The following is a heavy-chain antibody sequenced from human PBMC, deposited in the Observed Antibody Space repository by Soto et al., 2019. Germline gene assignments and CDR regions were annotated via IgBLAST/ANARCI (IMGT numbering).Heavy chain of an antibody. J-gene: IGHJ2*01. CDR1: GYTFTNYA. D-gene: IGHD1-26*01. CDR3: ARGGSLYWYFDL. CDR2: INAGNGNT. V-gene: IGHV1-3*01. Sequence: QVQLVQSGAEVKKPGASVKVSCKASGYTFTNYAMHWVHQAPGQRLEWMGWINAGNGNTKYSQKFQGRVTITRDTSASTAYMELSSLRSEDTAVYYCARGGSLYWYFDLWGRGTLVTVSS.